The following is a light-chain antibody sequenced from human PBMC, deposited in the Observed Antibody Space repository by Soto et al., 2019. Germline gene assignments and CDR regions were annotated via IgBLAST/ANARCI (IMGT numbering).Light chain of an antibody. CDR1: QSIGTA. CDR3: QQRSTWPS. J-gene: IGKJ4*01. CDR2: DTS. V-gene: IGKV3-11*01. Sequence: EIVLTQSPATLSLSPGERATLSCSASQSIGTALVWYQQMPGQAPRLLIYDTSNRATGIPARFSGSGSGTYFTLTISSLEPEDFAVYYCQQRSTWPSFGGGTKVEIK.